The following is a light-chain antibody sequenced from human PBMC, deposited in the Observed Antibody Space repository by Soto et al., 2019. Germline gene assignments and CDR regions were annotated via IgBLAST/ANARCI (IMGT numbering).Light chain of an antibody. J-gene: IGKJ1*01. CDR3: QQYGTSFWT. V-gene: IGKV3-20*01. Sequence: EIVLTQSPGTLSLSPGERATLSCRTSQSVSSSDLAWYQQKPGQAPRLLIYGAPSRATGIPDRFSGSGSGTDFTLTISRLEPEDFAVYYCQQYGTSFWTFGQGTKVEIK. CDR1: QSVSSSD. CDR2: GAP.